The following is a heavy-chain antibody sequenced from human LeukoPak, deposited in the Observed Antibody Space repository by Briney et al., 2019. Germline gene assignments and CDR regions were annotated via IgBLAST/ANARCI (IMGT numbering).Heavy chain of an antibody. V-gene: IGHV1-69*13. Sequence: SVKVSCKASGGTFSSYAISWVRQAPGQGLEWMGGIIPIFGTANYAQKFQGKVTITADESTSTAYMELSSLRSEDTAVYYCATRPDYSSSWDYYYYGMDVWGQGTTVTVSS. CDR1: GGTFSSYA. D-gene: IGHD6-6*01. CDR2: IIPIFGTA. CDR3: ATRPDYSSSWDYYYYGMDV. J-gene: IGHJ6*02.